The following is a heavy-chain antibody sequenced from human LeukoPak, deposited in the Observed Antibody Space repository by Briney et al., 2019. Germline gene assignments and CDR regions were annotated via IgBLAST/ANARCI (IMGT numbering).Heavy chain of an antibody. J-gene: IGHJ4*02. Sequence: PSETLSLTCAVYGGSFSGYYWSWIRQPPGKGLEWIGEINHSGSTNYNPSLKSRVTISVDTSKNQFSLKLSSVTAADTAVYYCARGWIAATDIFDYWGQGTLVTVSS. CDR2: INHSGST. V-gene: IGHV4-34*01. CDR3: ARGWIAATDIFDY. CDR1: GGSFSGYY. D-gene: IGHD6-13*01.